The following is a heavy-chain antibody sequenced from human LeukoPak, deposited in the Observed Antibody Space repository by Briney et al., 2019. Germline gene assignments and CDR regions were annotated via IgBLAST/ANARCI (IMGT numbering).Heavy chain of an antibody. CDR2: INPNSGGT. CDR3: ARSPSGRAARHYYFDY. CDR1: GYTFTGYY. Sequence: GASVKVSCKASGYTFTGYYLHWVRQAPGQGLEWMGWINPNSGGTNYAQKFQGRVTMTRDTSTSTVYMELSSLRSEDTAVYYCARSPSGRAARHYYFDYWGQGTLVTVSS. V-gene: IGHV1-2*02. D-gene: IGHD6-6*01. J-gene: IGHJ4*02.